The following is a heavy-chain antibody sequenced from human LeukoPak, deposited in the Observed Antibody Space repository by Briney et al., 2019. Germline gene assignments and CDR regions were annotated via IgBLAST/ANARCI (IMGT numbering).Heavy chain of an antibody. V-gene: IGHV1-46*01. CDR3: ARDRGSSSWYFDY. CDR2: INPSGGST. Sequence: ASVKVSWKASGDTFTSYYMHWARQAPGPGLEWMGIINPSGGSTSYAQKCQCRVTMTRDTSTSTVYMELSSLRSEDTAVYYCARDRGSSSWYFDYWGQGTLVTVSS. CDR1: GDTFTSYY. D-gene: IGHD6-13*01. J-gene: IGHJ4*02.